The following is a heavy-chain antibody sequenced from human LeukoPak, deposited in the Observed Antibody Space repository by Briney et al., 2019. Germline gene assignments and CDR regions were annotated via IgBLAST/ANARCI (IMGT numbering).Heavy chain of an antibody. CDR3: ARGGYSSSWFRHYYYYMDV. Sequence: SVKVSCKPSGGTFSSYAISWVRQAPGQGLEWMGRIIPISGITTYAQKFQGRVTITADKSTSAAYMNLSSLTPADTAVYYCARGGYSSSWFRHYYYYMDVWGKGTTVTVSS. J-gene: IGHJ6*03. V-gene: IGHV1-69*04. CDR2: IIPISGIT. CDR1: GGTFSSYA. D-gene: IGHD6-13*01.